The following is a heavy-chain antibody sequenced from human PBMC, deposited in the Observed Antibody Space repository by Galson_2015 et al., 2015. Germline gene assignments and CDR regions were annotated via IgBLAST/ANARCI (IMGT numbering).Heavy chain of an antibody. CDR3: AKVPEDYYYGMDV. Sequence: SLRLSCAASGFTFSSYAMSWVRQAPGKGLEWVSAISGSGGSTYYADSVKGRFTISRDNSKNTLYLQMNSLRAEDTAVYYCAKVPEDYYYGMDVWGQGTTVTVSS. J-gene: IGHJ6*02. CDR2: ISGSGGST. CDR1: GFTFSSYA. V-gene: IGHV3-23*01.